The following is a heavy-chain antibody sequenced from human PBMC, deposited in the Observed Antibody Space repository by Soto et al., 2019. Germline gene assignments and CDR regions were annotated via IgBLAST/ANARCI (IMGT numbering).Heavy chain of an antibody. CDR1: GFTFSSYA. Sequence: PGGSLRLSCAASGFTFSSYAMSWVRQAPGKGLEWVSAISGSGGSTYYADSVKGRFTISRDNSKNTLYLQMNSLRAEDTAVYYCAKDLSGSSSWYSSNYFDYWGQGTLVTVSS. J-gene: IGHJ4*02. D-gene: IGHD6-13*01. CDR2: ISGSGGST. V-gene: IGHV3-23*01. CDR3: AKDLSGSSSWYSSNYFDY.